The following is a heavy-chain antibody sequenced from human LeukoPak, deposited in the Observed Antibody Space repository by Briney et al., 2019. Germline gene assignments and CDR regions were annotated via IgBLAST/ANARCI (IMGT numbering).Heavy chain of an antibody. CDR3: ARGRNRWLQYAHFTYDY. J-gene: IGHJ4*02. CDR2: INHSGST. Sequence: SETLSLTCTVSGGSISSYYWSWIRQPPGKGLEWIGEINHSGSTNYNPSLKSRVTISVDTSKNQFSLKLSSVTAADTAVYYCARGRNRWLQYAHFTYDYWGQGTLVTVSS. D-gene: IGHD5-24*01. V-gene: IGHV4-34*01. CDR1: GGSISSYY.